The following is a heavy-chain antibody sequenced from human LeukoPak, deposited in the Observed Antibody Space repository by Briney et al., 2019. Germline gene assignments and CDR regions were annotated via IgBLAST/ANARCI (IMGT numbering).Heavy chain of an antibody. V-gene: IGHV3-7*01. Sequence: GGSLRLSCAASGFTFSSYEMNWVRQAPGKGPEFVANIKEDGSEKSYVDSVKGRFTISRDNAKKSVSLQMSSLRVEDTAVYYCARDPGYSAFDVWGQGAMVIVSS. CDR2: IKEDGSEK. J-gene: IGHJ3*01. D-gene: IGHD5-18*01. CDR1: GFTFSSYE. CDR3: ARDPGYSAFDV.